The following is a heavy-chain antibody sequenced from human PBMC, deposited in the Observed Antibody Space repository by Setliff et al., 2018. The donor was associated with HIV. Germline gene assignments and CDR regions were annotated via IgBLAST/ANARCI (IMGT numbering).Heavy chain of an antibody. CDR2: ISSSGTT. Sequence: SETLSLTCTVSNVSINSYYWSWIRQPAGRALEWIGRISSSGTTNYNPSLKSRVKMSIDTSKNQFSLKLSSVTAADTAMYYCARLLQGGNYAFDIWGQGTMVTVS. V-gene: IGHV4-4*07. CDR3: ARLLQGGNYAFDI. J-gene: IGHJ3*02. D-gene: IGHD2-21*02. CDR1: NVSINSYY.